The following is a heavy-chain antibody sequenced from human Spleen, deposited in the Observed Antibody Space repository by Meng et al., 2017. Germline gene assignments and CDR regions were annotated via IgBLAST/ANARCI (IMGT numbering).Heavy chain of an antibody. CDR2: VYYSGTT. D-gene: IGHD2-21*01. V-gene: IGHV4-39*01. J-gene: IGHJ4*02. CDR3: ASFDHIPRRNYFDY. Sequence: QMQLQESGPGLVKPSETLSLTCTVTGGSISSSCYYWGWIRQPPGKGLEWIESVYYSGTTCYNPSLKSRVSISVDTAKNQFSLNLNSMTAADTAVYYCASFDHIPRRNYFDYWGQGNLVTVSS. CDR1: GGSISSSCYY.